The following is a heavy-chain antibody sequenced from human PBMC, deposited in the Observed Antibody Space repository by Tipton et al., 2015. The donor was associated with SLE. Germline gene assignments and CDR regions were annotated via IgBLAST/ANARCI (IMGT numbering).Heavy chain of an antibody. CDR3: ARSVTPAAIGWFDP. CDR2: INHSGST. Sequence: TLSLTCAVYGGSFNGYYWSWIRQPPGKGLEWIGEINHSGSTYYTPSLRSRVTISLDTSMNQFSLDLSSVTAADTAVYYCARSVTPAAIGWFDPWGQGTLVTVSS. V-gene: IGHV4-34*01. J-gene: IGHJ5*02. CDR1: GGSFNGYY. D-gene: IGHD2-2*01.